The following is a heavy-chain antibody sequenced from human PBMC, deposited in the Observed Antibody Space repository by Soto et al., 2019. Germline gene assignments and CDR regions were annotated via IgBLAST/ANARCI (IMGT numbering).Heavy chain of an antibody. CDR2: INGDGSSR. J-gene: IGHJ4*02. D-gene: IGHD6-13*01. V-gene: IGHV3-74*01. Sequence: GGSLRLSCEASGFTLSSSWMHWVRQAPGKGPEWVSRINGDGSSRSYADSVKGRFTISRDDAKNTMYLQMNSLRAEDTAVFYCASPQSGGYSSSWYSVWGQGALVTVSS. CDR1: GFTLSSSW. CDR3: ASPQSGGYSSSWYSV.